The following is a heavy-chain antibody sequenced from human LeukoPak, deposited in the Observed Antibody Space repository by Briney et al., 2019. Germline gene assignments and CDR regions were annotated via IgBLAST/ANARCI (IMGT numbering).Heavy chain of an antibody. D-gene: IGHD3-22*01. CDR3: ARAQYYYDSSAP. V-gene: IGHV1-18*01. CDR2: ISAYNGNT. Sequence: ASVKVSCKASGYTFTSYGISWVRQAPGQGVEWMGWISAYNGNTNYAQKLQGRVTMTTDTSTSTAYMELRSLRSDDTAVYYCARAQYYYDSSAPWGQGTLVTVSS. CDR1: GYTFTSYG. J-gene: IGHJ5*02.